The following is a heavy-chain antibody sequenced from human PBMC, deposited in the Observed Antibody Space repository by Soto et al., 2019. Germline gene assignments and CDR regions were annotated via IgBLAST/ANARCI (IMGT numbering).Heavy chain of an antibody. CDR2: ISDSGDTT. D-gene: IGHD3-16*02. CDR3: AKVPAPYRYYFDY. CDR1: GFTFSTYV. V-gene: IGHV3-23*01. Sequence: EVQLLESGGDLVQPGGSLRLSCAASGFTFSTYVMAWVRQAPGKGLEWVSMISDSGDTTYYADSVKGRFTISRDNSKNTVYLQMISLTAEDKGKYFCAKVPAPYRYYFDYWGQGTLVTVSS. J-gene: IGHJ4*02.